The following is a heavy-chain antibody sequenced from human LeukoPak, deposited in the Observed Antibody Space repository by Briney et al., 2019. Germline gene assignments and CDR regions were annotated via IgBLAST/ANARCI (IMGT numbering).Heavy chain of an antibody. CDR2: INPNSGGT. V-gene: IGHV1-2*02. D-gene: IGHD6-13*01. J-gene: IGHJ4*02. CDR1: GYTFSGYY. Sequence: ASVKVSCKASGYTFSGYYMNWVRQAPGQGLEWMGWINPNSGGTKYAQKFQGRVTMTRDTSVSTAYMGLSGLRSDDTAVYYCVRGRMYSSSWPSDYWGQGTLVTVSS. CDR3: VRGRMYSSSWPSDY.